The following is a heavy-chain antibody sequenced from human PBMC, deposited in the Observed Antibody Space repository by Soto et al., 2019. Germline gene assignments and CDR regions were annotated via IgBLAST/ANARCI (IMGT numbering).Heavy chain of an antibody. D-gene: IGHD3-3*01. CDR1: GGSFSDYY. CDR2: VNHGGST. J-gene: IGHJ4*02. CDR3: AREWWSGSPLGGSL. V-gene: IGHV4-34*01. Sequence: QVQLQQWGAGLLKPSETLSLTCPVNGGSFSDYYWTWIRQPPGKGLEWIGEVNHGGSTHYNPSLKRRVSLSVDTAKKPFSLNLAFVTAADTAVYYCAREWWSGSPLGGSLGGEGTLVTVSS.